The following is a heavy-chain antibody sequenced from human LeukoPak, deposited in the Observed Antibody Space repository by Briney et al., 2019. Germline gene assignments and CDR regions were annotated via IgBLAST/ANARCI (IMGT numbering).Heavy chain of an antibody. J-gene: IGHJ4*02. D-gene: IGHD1-26*01. V-gene: IGHV1-58*02. CDR1: GFTFTSSA. CDR3: AADGGSGSYAADY. Sequence: GASVKVSCKASGFTFTSSAMQWVRQARGQRLEWIGWIVVGSGNTNYAQKFQERVTITRDMSTSTAYMELSSLRSEDTAVYYCAADGGSGSYAADYWGQGTLVTVSS. CDR2: IVVGSGNT.